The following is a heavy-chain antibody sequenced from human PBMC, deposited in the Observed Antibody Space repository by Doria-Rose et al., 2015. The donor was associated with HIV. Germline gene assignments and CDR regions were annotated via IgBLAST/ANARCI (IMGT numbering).Heavy chain of an antibody. CDR1: GVSLSSPGMG. D-gene: IGHD6-13*01. V-gene: IGHV2-26*01. CDR2: IFSDDER. J-gene: IGHJ4*02. Sequence: HVTLKESGPVLVEPTETLTLTCTVSGVSLSSPGMGVSWIRQPPGKALEWLANIFSDDERSYKTSLKSRLTISRGTSKSQVVLTMTDMDPVDTATYYCARIKSSRWYHKYYFDFWGQGTLVIVSA. CDR3: ARIKSSRWYHKYYFDF.